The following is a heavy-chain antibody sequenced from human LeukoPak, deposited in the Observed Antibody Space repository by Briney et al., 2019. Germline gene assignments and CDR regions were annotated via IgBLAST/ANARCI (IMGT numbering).Heavy chain of an antibody. CDR3: ARDVYGSGSLY. CDR1: GGTFSSYA. V-gene: IGHV1-69*04. CDR2: IIPILGIA. D-gene: IGHD3-10*01. J-gene: IGHJ4*02. Sequence: SVKVSCKASGGTFSSYAISWVRQAPGQGLEWMGRIIPILGIANYAQKFQGRVTITADKSTSTAYMELSSLRSEDTAVYYCARDVYGSGSLYWGQGTLVTVSS.